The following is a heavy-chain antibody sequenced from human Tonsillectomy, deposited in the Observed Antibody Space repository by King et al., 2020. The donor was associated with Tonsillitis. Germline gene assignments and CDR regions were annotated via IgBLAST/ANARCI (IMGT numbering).Heavy chain of an antibody. J-gene: IGHJ4*02. CDR1: GFSFSDYY. Sequence: VQLVESGGGLVKPGGSLRLSCAASGFSFSDYYMSWIRQAPGKGLEWVSYIDGSSTYTHYADSVKGRFSISRDNAQNSLYLQMNSLRAEDTAVYYCVRFWQSTTAILSAGDYWGQGALVTVSS. CDR3: VRFWQSTTAILSAGDY. CDR2: IDGSSTYT. D-gene: IGHD5-18*01. V-gene: IGHV3-11*06.